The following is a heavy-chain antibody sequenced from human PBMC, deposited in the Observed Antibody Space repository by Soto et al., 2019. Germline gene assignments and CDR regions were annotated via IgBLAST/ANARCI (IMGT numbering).Heavy chain of an antibody. Sequence: SETLSLTCAVSGYSISSGYYWGWIRQPPGKGLEWIGSIYHSGSTYYNPSLKSRVTISVDTSKNQFSLKLSSVTAADTAVYYCARRGEHYSSSWGDYFDYWGKGPLVTDSS. CDR2: IYHSGST. CDR3: ARRGEHYSSSWGDYFDY. CDR1: GYSISSGYY. D-gene: IGHD6-13*01. J-gene: IGHJ4*02. V-gene: IGHV4-38-2*01.